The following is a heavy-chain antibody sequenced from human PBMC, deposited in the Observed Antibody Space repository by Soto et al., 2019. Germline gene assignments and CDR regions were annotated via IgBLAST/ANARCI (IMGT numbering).Heavy chain of an antibody. CDR2: ILGDSGYI. CDR3: ARAFEDYVWGTYPSHY. V-gene: IGHV3-21*02. Sequence: EVRLVESGGGLVKPGGSLRLSCAASGFTFSSFAMNWVRQAQGQVLEWVSSILGDSGYIHYADSVKGRFTVSRDNDKNSLFLQMDSLRDEDTAVYYCARAFEDYVWGTYPSHYWGQVILVNVSS. CDR1: GFTFSSFA. J-gene: IGHJ4*02. D-gene: IGHD3-16*02.